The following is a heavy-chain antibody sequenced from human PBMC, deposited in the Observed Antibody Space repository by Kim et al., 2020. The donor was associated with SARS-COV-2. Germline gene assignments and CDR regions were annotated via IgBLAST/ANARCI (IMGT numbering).Heavy chain of an antibody. CDR1: GYSFTSYW. V-gene: IGHV5-51*01. D-gene: IGHD2-15*01. Sequence: GESLKISCKGSGYSFTSYWIGWVRQMPGKGLEWMGIIYPGDSDTRYSPSFQGQVTISADKSTSTAYLQWRSLKASDTAMYYCAREGEYCNGASCPSGMDVWGQGTTVSVSS. J-gene: IGHJ6*02. CDR3: AREGEYCNGASCPSGMDV. CDR2: IYPGDSDT.